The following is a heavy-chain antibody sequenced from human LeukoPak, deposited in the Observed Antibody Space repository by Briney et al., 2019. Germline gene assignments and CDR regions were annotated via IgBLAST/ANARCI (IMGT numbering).Heavy chain of an antibody. V-gene: IGHV3-48*03. CDR1: GFTFSTYE. D-gene: IGHD4-17*01. CDR3: ARDYGDYGGYYYMDV. J-gene: IGHJ6*03. Sequence: GSLRLSCVASGFTFSTYEMSWVRQAPGKGLEWVSYITSIARTTYYADSVKGRFTISRDNAKNSLYLQMNSLRAEDTAVYYCARDYGDYGGYYYMDVWGKGTTVTVSS. CDR2: ITSIARTT.